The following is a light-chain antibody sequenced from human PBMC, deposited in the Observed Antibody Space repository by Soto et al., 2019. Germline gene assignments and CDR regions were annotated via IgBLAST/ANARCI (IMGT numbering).Light chain of an antibody. V-gene: IGLV2-8*01. CDR3: SSYAGSNIYV. J-gene: IGLJ1*01. Sequence: QSALTQPPSASGSPGQSVTISCIGTSSDVGGYNYVSWYQQLPGKAPKLMISEVSKRPSGVTDRFSGSKSGNTASLTVSGLQAEDEADYYCSSYAGSNIYVFGTGTKLTVL. CDR1: SSDVGGYNY. CDR2: EVS.